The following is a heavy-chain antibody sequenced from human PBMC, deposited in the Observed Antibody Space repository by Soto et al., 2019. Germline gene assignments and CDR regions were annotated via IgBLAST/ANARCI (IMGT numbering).Heavy chain of an antibody. Sequence: GGSLRLSCAASGFTFSSYAMSWVRQAPGKGLEWVSAISGSGGSTYYADSVKGRFTISRDNAKNSLYLQMNSLRAEDTAVYYCARDSSYYDSSGYYYYYYGMDVWGQGTTVTVSS. D-gene: IGHD3-22*01. CDR1: GFTFSSYA. CDR3: ARDSSYYDSSGYYYYYYGMDV. V-gene: IGHV3-23*01. CDR2: ISGSGGST. J-gene: IGHJ6*02.